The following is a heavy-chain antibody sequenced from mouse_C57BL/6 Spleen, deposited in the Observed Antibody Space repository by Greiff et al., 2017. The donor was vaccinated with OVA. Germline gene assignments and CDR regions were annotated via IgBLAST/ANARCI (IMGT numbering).Heavy chain of an antibody. CDR2: IYPGSGNT. J-gene: IGHJ1*03. D-gene: IGHD2-3*01. V-gene: IGHV1-76*01. Sequence: QVQLKQSGAELVRPGASVKLSCKASGYTFTDYYINWVKQRPGQGLEWIARIYPGSGNTYYNEKFKGKATLTAEKSSSTAYMQLSSLTSEDSAVYFCARDDGYYFDVWGTGTTVTVSS. CDR3: ARDDGYYFDV. CDR1: GYTFTDYY.